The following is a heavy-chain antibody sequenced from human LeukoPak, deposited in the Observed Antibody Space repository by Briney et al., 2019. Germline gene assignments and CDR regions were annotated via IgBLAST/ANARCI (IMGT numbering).Heavy chain of an antibody. CDR3: ARNAVPDRPFSGMDV. V-gene: IGHV1-69*13. CDR1: GRSVRREG. D-gene: IGHD2-2*01. CDR2: IIPIFGTA. J-gene: IGHJ6*04. Sequence: AAVQDASKASGRSVRREGICRVRQDHGKGLEWMGGIIPIFGTANYAQKFKGRVTITADESTSTAYMELSSLRSEDTAVYYCARNAVPDRPFSGMDVWGKGTTVTVSS.